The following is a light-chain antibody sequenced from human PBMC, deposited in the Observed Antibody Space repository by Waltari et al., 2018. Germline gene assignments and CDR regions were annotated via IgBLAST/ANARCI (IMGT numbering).Light chain of an antibody. Sequence: KFVLTQPPSVSESPGKTITISCTRRSGSIASAPVQWYQQRPGSAPSTVIYEDNRRPSGVSDRFSGSIDSSSNSASLTISGLKTEDEADYFCQAYDENNPWVIGGGTRLTVL. CDR2: EDN. CDR1: SGSIASAP. CDR3: QAYDENNPWV. J-gene: IGLJ3*02. V-gene: IGLV6-57*04.